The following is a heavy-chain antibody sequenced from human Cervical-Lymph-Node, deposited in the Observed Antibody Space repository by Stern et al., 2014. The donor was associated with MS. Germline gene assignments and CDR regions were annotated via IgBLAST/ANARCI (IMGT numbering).Heavy chain of an antibody. CDR1: GYIFIGYY. D-gene: IGHD1-7*01. CDR2: INPDSGGT. J-gene: IGHJ4*02. Sequence: VQLLESAAEVKKPGASVKVSCKASGYIFIGYYMHWVRQAAGQGLEWMGRINPDSGGTNYAQKFQGRVSMTSDTSISTAYMELSSLTSDDTAVYYCARGQLRAGFDFDYWGQGTLVTASS. V-gene: IGHV1-2*06. CDR3: ARGQLRAGFDFDY.